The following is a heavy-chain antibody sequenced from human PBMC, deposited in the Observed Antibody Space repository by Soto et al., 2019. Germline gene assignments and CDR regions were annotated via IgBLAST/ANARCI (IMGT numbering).Heavy chain of an antibody. Sequence: QVQLVQSGAEVKKPGTSVRVSCEASGYTFTTYLIQWVRQAPGQRLEWMGWINAATGNTRYSQKFQGRVTLTRDTSARTAYMALSSLTSEDTAVYYWARPLVGDSITSNFWGQGTLVTVSS. CDR3: ARPLVGDSITSNF. D-gene: IGHD2-21*01. V-gene: IGHV1-3*01. CDR2: INAATGNT. CDR1: GYTFTTYL. J-gene: IGHJ4*02.